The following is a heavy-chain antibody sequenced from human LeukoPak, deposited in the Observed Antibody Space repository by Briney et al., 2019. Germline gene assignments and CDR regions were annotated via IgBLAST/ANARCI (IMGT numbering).Heavy chain of an antibody. J-gene: IGHJ4*02. Sequence: ASVKVSCKSSGYTFTGYYMHWVRHPPGQGLEWMGWINPNSGGTNYAQKFQGRVTMTRDTSISTAYMELSRLRSDDTAVYYCAKEAYSGYDFDYWGQGTLVTVSS. CDR1: GYTFTGYY. CDR2: INPNSGGT. D-gene: IGHD5-12*01. CDR3: AKEAYSGYDFDY. V-gene: IGHV1-2*02.